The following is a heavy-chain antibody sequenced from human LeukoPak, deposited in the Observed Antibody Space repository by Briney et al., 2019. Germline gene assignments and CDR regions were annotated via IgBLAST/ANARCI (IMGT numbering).Heavy chain of an antibody. J-gene: IGHJ5*02. Sequence: GASVKVSCKASGYTFTGYYMHWVRQATGQGLEWMGWMNPNSGNTGYAQKFQGRVTMTRDTSISTAYMELSSLRSEDTAVYYCARMSYYDRRGDNWFDPWGQGTLVIVSS. CDR1: GYTFTGYY. V-gene: IGHV1-8*02. CDR3: ARMSYYDRRGDNWFDP. CDR2: MNPNSGNT. D-gene: IGHD3-22*01.